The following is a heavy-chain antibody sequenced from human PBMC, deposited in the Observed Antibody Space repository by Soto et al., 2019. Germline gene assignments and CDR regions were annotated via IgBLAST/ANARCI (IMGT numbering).Heavy chain of an antibody. D-gene: IGHD4-17*01. CDR2: IYYSGST. CDR3: ARQTTVTTFFDY. J-gene: IGHJ4*02. V-gene: IGHV4-39*01. CDR1: GGTISSSSYY. Sequence: KSSETLSLTCTVSGGTISSSSYYWGWIRQPPGKGLEWIGSIYYSGSTYYNPSLKSRVTISVDTSKNQFSLKLSSVTATDTAVYYCARQTTVTTFFDYWGQGTLVTVSS.